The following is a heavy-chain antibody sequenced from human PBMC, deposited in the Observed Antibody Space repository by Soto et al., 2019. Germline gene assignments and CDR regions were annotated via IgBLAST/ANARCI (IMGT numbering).Heavy chain of an antibody. CDR1: EFAFSDYA. CDR3: AKRWLQHYFDS. D-gene: IGHD6-19*01. Sequence: PGGSLRLSCAASEFAFSDYAMNWVRQAPGRGLEWVSTITRTGDTTYYADSVKGRFTISRDDSKNTLYLQMNSLRAEDTAVYYCAKRWLQHYFDSWGQGTLVTVSS. V-gene: IGHV3-23*01. CDR2: ITRTGDTT. J-gene: IGHJ4*02.